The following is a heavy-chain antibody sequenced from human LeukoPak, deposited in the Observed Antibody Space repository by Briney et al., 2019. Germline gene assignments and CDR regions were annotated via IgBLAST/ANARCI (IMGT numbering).Heavy chain of an antibody. V-gene: IGHV4-34*01. Sequence: PSETLSLTCAVYGVSFSGYYWSWIRQPPGKGLEWIGEINHSGSTNYHPSLESRVTISVNTTNNHFPLKLSSVTAADTAVYYCGWGNFWSGHTASNNYYMDVWGKGTTVTVSS. CDR2: INHSGST. J-gene: IGHJ6*03. CDR1: GVSFSGYY. CDR3: GWGNFWSGHTASNNYYMDV. D-gene: IGHD3-3*01.